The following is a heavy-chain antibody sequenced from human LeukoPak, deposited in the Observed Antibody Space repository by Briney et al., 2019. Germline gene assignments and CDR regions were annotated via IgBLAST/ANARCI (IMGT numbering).Heavy chain of an antibody. J-gene: IGHJ3*02. CDR2: ISGSGGST. CDR1: GFTFDDYG. D-gene: IGHD3-16*01. CDR3: AKVLYDYVWGSNVFDI. V-gene: IGHV3-23*01. Sequence: GGSLRLSCAASGFTFDDYGTSWVRQAPGKGLEWVSAISGSGGSTYYADSVKGRFTISRDNSKNTLYLQMNSLRAEDTAVYYCAKVLYDYVWGSNVFDIWGQGTMVTVSS.